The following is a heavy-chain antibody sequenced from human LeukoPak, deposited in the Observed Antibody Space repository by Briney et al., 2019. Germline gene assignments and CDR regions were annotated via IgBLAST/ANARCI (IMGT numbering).Heavy chain of an antibody. CDR3: ARGGITMDRGVFDY. D-gene: IGHD3-10*01. V-gene: IGHV4-34*01. J-gene: IGHJ4*02. CDR2: INHSGST. Sequence: PSETLSLTCAVYGGSFSGYYWSWIRQPPGKGLEWIGEINHSGSTNYNPSLKSRVTISVDTSKNQFSLKLSSVTAADTAVYYCARGGITMDRGVFDYWGQGTLVTVSS. CDR1: GGSFSGYY.